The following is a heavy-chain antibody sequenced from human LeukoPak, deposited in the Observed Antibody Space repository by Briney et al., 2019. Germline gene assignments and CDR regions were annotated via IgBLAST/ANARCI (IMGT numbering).Heavy chain of an antibody. D-gene: IGHD6-13*01. Sequence: ASVKVSCKASGYTFTSYDINWVRQATGQGLEWMGWMNPNSGNTGYAQKFQGRVTMTRNTSISTAYMELSSLRSEDTAVYYCARGRRGQQLATVTYYFDYWGQGTLVTVSS. CDR1: GYTFTSYD. J-gene: IGHJ4*02. V-gene: IGHV1-8*01. CDR2: MNPNSGNT. CDR3: ARGRRGQQLATVTYYFDY.